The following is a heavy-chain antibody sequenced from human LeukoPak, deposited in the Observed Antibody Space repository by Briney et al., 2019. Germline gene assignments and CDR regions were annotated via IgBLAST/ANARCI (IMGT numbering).Heavy chain of an antibody. J-gene: IGHJ5*02. CDR1: GDSVTSSSYS. CDR2: IYYSGST. Sequence: SETLSLTCTVSGDSVTSSSYSWGWIRQSPGKGLEWIGYIYYSGSTNYNPSLKSRVTISVDTSKNQFSLKLSSVTAADTAVYYCARGLTVTTGGWFDPWGQGTLVTVSS. D-gene: IGHD4-17*01. V-gene: IGHV4-61*01. CDR3: ARGLTVTTGGWFDP.